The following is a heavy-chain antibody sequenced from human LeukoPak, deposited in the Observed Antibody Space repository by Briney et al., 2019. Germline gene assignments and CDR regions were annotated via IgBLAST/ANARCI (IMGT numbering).Heavy chain of an antibody. CDR2: INHSGST. CDR3: GRFLELGGDNWIDP. V-gene: IGHV4-34*01. Sequence: PSETLSLTCAVYGGSFSGYYWSWIRQTLGNGLEWIGEINHSGSTNYNPSLKSRVTISVDTSKNQFSLKLSSVIAAETAVYYCGRFLELGGDNWIDPWGQGTLVTVSS. J-gene: IGHJ5*02. CDR1: GGSFSGYY. D-gene: IGHD1-7*01.